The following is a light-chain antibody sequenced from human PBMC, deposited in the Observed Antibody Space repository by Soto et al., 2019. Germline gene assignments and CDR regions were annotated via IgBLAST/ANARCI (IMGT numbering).Light chain of an antibody. CDR2: DAS. CDR3: QQRAIWPIT. CDR1: QSVSSY. J-gene: IGKJ5*01. Sequence: EIVLTQSPAPLSLSPGERATLSCRASQSVSSYLVWYQQKPGQAPRLLISDASNRATGIPARFSGSGSGTDFTLTIGSLEPEDFAVYYCQQRAIWPITFGQGTRLEIK. V-gene: IGKV3-11*01.